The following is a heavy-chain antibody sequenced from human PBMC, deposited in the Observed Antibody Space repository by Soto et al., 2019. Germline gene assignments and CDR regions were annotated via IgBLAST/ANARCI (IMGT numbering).Heavy chain of an antibody. CDR2: ISYDGSNK. Sequence: QVQLVESGGGVVQPGRSLRLSCAASGFTFSSYDMHWVRQAPGKGLEWVAVISYDGSNKYYADSVKGRFTISRDNSKNTLYLQMNSLRAEDTAVYYCAKDRVLLWFGELLYSGYDYWGQGTLVTVSS. J-gene: IGHJ4*02. CDR3: AKDRVLLWFGELLYSGYDY. V-gene: IGHV3-30*18. CDR1: GFTFSSYD. D-gene: IGHD3-10*01.